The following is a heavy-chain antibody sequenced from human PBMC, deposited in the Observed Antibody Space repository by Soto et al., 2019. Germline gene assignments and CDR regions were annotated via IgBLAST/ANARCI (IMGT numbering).Heavy chain of an antibody. Sequence: EVQLVESGGGLVQPGRSLRLSCAASGFTFDDYVMHWVRQAPGKGLEWVSGISWNSGSIGYADSVKGRFTISRDNAKNSLYLQMNSLRAEDTALYYCAKAVGSYGNFDYWGQGTLVTVSS. CDR3: AKAVGSYGNFDY. CDR2: ISWNSGSI. J-gene: IGHJ4*02. D-gene: IGHD5-18*01. CDR1: GFTFDDYV. V-gene: IGHV3-9*01.